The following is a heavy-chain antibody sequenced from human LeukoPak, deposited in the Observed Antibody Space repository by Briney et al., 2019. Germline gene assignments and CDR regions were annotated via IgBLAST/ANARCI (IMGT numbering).Heavy chain of an antibody. V-gene: IGHV1-18*01. CDR3: ARDQGRSIYVWGSFPYYYYMDV. J-gene: IGHJ6*03. D-gene: IGHD3-16*01. CDR2: ISAYNGNT. Sequence: ASVKVSCKASGYTFTSYGISWVRQAPGQGLEWMGWISAYNGNTNYAQKLQGRVTMTTDTSTSTAYMELRSLRSDDTAVYYCARDQGRSIYVWGSFPYYYYMDVWGKGTTVTVSS. CDR1: GYTFTSYG.